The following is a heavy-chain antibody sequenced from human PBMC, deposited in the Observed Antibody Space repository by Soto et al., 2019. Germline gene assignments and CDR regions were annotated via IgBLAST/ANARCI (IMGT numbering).Heavy chain of an antibody. Sequence: SETLSLTCTVSGGSISSSSSYWGWIRQPPGKGLEWIGSMYYSGSTYYNPSLKSRVTISVDTSKNQFSLKLSSVTAADTAVYYCARPRGYSYGLFDSWGQGTLVTVSS. J-gene: IGHJ4*02. V-gene: IGHV4-39*01. CDR1: GGSISSSSSY. D-gene: IGHD5-18*01. CDR3: ARPRGYSYGLFDS. CDR2: MYYSGST.